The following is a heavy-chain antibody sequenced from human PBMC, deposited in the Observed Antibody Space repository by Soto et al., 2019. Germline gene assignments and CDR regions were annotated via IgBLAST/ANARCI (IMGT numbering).Heavy chain of an antibody. D-gene: IGHD6-6*01. CDR1: GGSISSYY. Sequence: PSETLSLTCTASGGSISSYYWSWIRQPPGKELEWIGYIYYSGSTNYNPSLKSRVTISVDTSKNQFSLKLSSVTAADTAVYYCAKYSSSSFGIYNWFDPWGQGTLLTVSS. CDR2: IYYSGST. CDR3: AKYSSSSFGIYNWFDP. J-gene: IGHJ5*02. V-gene: IGHV4-59*01.